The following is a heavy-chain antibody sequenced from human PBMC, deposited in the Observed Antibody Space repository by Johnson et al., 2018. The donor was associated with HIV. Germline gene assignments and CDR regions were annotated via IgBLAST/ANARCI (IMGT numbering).Heavy chain of an antibody. J-gene: IGHJ3*02. CDR1: GFTFSSYA. Sequence: VQLVESGGGVVQPGGSLRLSCAASGFTFSSYAMHWVRQAPGKGLEWVAVISYDGRNKYYADSVKGRFTISRDNSKNTLYLQMNSLRAEDTAVYYCARDRFPYYDFWSGYYRGAFDIWGQGTMVTVSS. V-gene: IGHV3-30*04. CDR2: ISYDGRNK. D-gene: IGHD3-3*01. CDR3: ARDRFPYYDFWSGYYRGAFDI.